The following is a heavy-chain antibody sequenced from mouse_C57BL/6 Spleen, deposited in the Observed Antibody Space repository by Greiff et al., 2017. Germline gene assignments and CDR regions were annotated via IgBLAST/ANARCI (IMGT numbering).Heavy chain of an antibody. J-gene: IGHJ2*01. CDR3: ARHRGYGSSHLDY. CDR1: GYTFTSYW. CDR2: IDPSDSYT. V-gene: IGHV1-69*01. Sequence: VQLQQPGAELVMPGASVKLSCKASGYTFTSYWMHWVKQRPGQGLEWIGEIDPSDSYTNYNQKFKGKSTLTVDKSSSTAYMQLSSLTSEDSAVYYCARHRGYGSSHLDYWGQGTTLTVSS. D-gene: IGHD1-1*01.